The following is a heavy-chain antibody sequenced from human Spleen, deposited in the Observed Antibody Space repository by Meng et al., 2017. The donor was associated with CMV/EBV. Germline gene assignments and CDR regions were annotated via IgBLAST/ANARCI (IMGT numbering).Heavy chain of an antibody. CDR3: AREDYGDHAQDY. D-gene: IGHD4-17*01. CDR2: IYYSGST. Sequence: SETLSLTCTVSGGSISRYYWSWIRQPPGKGLEWIGYIYYSGSTNYNPSLKSRVTISVDTSKNQFSLKLSSVTAADTAVYYCAREDYGDHAQDYWGQGTLVTVSS. J-gene: IGHJ4*02. CDR1: GGSISRYY. V-gene: IGHV4-59*01.